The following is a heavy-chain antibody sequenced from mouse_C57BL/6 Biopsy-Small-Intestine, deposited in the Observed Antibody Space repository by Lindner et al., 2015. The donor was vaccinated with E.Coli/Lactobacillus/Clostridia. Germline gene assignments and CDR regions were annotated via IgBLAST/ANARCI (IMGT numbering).Heavy chain of an antibody. CDR2: TVPKFATS. J-gene: IGHJ2*01. D-gene: IGHD2-12*01. CDR1: GGTFSSYT. CDR3: VTSRGWGSYSHYFDP. Sequence: SVKVSCKASGGTFSSYTFNWVRQAPGQGLEWMGGTVPKFATSHYAQKFQGRVTFTADKSTTTAHMEVSSLRAEDTAVYYCVTSRGWGSYSHYFDPWGQGTLVTVSS. V-gene: IGHV1-69*02.